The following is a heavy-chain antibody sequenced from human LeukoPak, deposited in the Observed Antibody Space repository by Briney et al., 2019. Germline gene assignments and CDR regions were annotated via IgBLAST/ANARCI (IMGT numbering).Heavy chain of an antibody. J-gene: IGHJ4*02. CDR3: ARIVTIFPDY. CDR1: GYTFTSYD. Sequence: ASVKVSCKASGYTFTSYDINWVRQATGQGLEWMGWINPNSGGTNYAQKFQGRVTMTRDTSISTAYMELSRLRSDDTAVYYCARIVTIFPDYWGQGTLVTVSS. V-gene: IGHV1-2*02. D-gene: IGHD3-3*01. CDR2: INPNSGGT.